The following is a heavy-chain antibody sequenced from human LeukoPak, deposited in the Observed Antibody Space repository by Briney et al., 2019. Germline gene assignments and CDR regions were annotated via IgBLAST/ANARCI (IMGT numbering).Heavy chain of an antibody. Sequence: GGSLRLSCAASGFTFSSNYMSWVRQAPGKGLEWVSVIYSGGSTNYKDSVRGRFTISKENSKNKRYLRINSLRAEDTAVYYCARGEGTSFDYWGQGTLVTVSS. J-gene: IGHJ4*02. V-gene: IGHV3-66*02. D-gene: IGHD3-10*01. CDR1: GFTFSSNY. CDR3: ARGEGTSFDY. CDR2: IYSGGST.